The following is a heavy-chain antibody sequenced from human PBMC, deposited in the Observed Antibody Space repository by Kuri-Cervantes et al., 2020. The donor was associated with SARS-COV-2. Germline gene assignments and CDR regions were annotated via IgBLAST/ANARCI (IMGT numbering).Heavy chain of an antibody. CDR3: AREGTYAFDI. CDR2: ISYDGSNK. CDR1: GFTFSSYA. V-gene: IGHV3-30-3*01. D-gene: IGHD1-1*01. Sequence: GESLKISCAASGFTFSSYAMHWVRQAPGKGLEWVAVISYDGSNKYYADSVKGRFTISRDNSKNTLYLHMNSLRGDDTAVYYCAREGTYAFDIWGQGTMVTVSS. J-gene: IGHJ3*02.